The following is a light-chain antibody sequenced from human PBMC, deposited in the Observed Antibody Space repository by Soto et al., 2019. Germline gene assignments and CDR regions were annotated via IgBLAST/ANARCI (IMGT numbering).Light chain of an antibody. V-gene: IGKV1-39*01. CDR2: TAS. Sequence: DIQMTQSPTSLSAPVGDSVTITCRASQNIKKFLNWYQQKPGTAPKLLIYTASSVQAGFPSRFSGSGSGTDFILTISNLQPEDFATYSYQQAFSAPLTFGGGTRVEI. J-gene: IGKJ4*01. CDR3: QQAFSAPLT. CDR1: QNIKKF.